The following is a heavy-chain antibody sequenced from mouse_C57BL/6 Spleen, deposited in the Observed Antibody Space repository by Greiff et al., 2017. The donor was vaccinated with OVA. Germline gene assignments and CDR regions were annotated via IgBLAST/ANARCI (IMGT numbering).Heavy chain of an antibody. D-gene: IGHD3-2*02. V-gene: IGHV1-59*01. J-gene: IGHJ4*01. CDR1: GYTFTSYW. CDR3: AKGPSGYSYAMDY. CDR2: IDPSDSYT. Sequence: QVQLQQPGAELVRPGTSVKLSCKASGYTFTSYWMHWVKQRPGQGLEWIGVIDPSDSYTNYNQKFQGKATLTVDTSSSTAYMQLSSLTSEDSAVYYCAKGPSGYSYAMDYWGQGTSVTVSS.